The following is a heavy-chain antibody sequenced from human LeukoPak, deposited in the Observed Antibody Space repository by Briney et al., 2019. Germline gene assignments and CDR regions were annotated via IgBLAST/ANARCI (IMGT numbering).Heavy chain of an antibody. CDR2: IKQDGSEK. Sequence: GGSLRLSCVASGFTSSAFWMSWVRRPPGKGLEWVANIKQDGSEKYYVDSVKGRFTISRDNAKNSLYLQMNSLRAEDTAVYYCARDPQAYCGGDCYSDYWGQGTLVTVSS. V-gene: IGHV3-7*01. D-gene: IGHD2-21*02. CDR3: ARDPQAYCGGDCYSDY. J-gene: IGHJ4*02. CDR1: GFTSSAFW.